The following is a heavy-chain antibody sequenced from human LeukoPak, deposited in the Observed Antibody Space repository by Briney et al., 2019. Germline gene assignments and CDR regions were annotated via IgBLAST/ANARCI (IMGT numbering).Heavy chain of an antibody. Sequence: GASVKVSCKASGGTFSSYAISWVRQARGQGLEWMGAIIPIFGTANYAQKFQGRVTITADESTSTAYMELSSLRSEDTAVYYCAAGAPDLYYGGNSGVFDYWGQGTLVTVSS. CDR3: AAGAPDLYYGGNSGVFDY. CDR1: GGTFSSYA. CDR2: IIPIFGTA. D-gene: IGHD4-23*01. J-gene: IGHJ4*02. V-gene: IGHV1-69*13.